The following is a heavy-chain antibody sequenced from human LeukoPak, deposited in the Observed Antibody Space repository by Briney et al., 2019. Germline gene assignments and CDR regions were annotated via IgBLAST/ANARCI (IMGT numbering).Heavy chain of an antibody. CDR1: GGSISSHY. Sequence: SETLSLTCTVSGGSISSHYWSWIRQPPGKGLEWIGYIYYSGSTNYNPSLKSRVTISVDTSKNQFSLKLSSVTAVDTAVYYCARETIWFDPWGQGTLVTVSS. CDR3: ARETIWFDP. V-gene: IGHV4-59*11. D-gene: IGHD1-7*01. J-gene: IGHJ5*02. CDR2: IYYSGST.